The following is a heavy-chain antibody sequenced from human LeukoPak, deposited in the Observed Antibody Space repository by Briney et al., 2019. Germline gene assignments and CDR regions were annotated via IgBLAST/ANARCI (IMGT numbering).Heavy chain of an antibody. CDR1: GGSISSGGYY. CDR3: ARDLDAAMGVFDY. D-gene: IGHD5-18*01. V-gene: IGHV4-31*03. J-gene: IGHJ4*02. Sequence: PSETLSLTCTVSGGSISSGGYYWSWTRQHPGKGLEWIGYIYYSGSTYYNPSLKSRVTISVDTSKNQFSLKLSSVTAADTAVYYCARDLDAAMGVFDYWGQGTLVTVSS. CDR2: IYYSGST.